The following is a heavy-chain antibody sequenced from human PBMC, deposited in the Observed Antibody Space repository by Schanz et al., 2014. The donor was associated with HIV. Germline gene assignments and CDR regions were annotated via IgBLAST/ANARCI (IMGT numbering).Heavy chain of an antibody. V-gene: IGHV3-30*19. CDR1: GFTFSNYG. J-gene: IGHJ4*02. CDR2: ISHDGTNK. D-gene: IGHD3-22*01. CDR3: VKGERIGYRIEVTGPTFDY. Sequence: QGQLVESGGGVVQPGRSLRLSCAASGFTFSNYGMHWVRQAPGKALEWVAVISHDGTNKFYAGSVKDRFTISRDNAKNTLYVQIRSLRNEDTAVYYCVKGERIGYRIEVTGPTFDYWGQGTLVTVSS.